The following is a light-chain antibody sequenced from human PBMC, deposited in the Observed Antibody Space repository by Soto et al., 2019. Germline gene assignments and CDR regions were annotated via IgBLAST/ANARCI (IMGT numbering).Light chain of an antibody. CDR1: RSNIGSNY. CDR2: NNN. CDR3: AAWDDSLSALV. V-gene: IGLV1-47*02. J-gene: IGLJ2*01. Sequence: QSVLTQPPSTSGTPGQRVTISCSGSRSNIGSNYVYWYQQLPGTAPKLLNYNNNHRPSGVPDRFSGSKSGTSASLAISGLRSEDEADYYCAAWDDSLSALVFGGGTKLTVL.